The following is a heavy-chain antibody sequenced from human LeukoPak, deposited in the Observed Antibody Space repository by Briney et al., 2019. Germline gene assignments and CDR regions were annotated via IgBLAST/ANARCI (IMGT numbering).Heavy chain of an antibody. J-gene: IGHJ4*02. Sequence: GGSLRLSCAASGFTFSSYWMHWVRQAPGKGLVWVSRINSDGSSTSYADSVKGRFTISRDNAKNTLYLQMNSLRAEDTAVYYCARDLRYCSGGSCNECGYWGQGTLVTVSS. CDR1: GFTFSSYW. CDR3: ARDLRYCSGGSCNECGY. V-gene: IGHV3-74*01. D-gene: IGHD2-15*01. CDR2: INSDGSST.